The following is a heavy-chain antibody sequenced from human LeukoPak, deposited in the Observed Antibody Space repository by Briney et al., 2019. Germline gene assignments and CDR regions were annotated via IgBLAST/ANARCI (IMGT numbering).Heavy chain of an antibody. CDR3: ARDFGAARGYSYGRMFDY. J-gene: IGHJ4*02. CDR1: GGSISSGDYY. Sequence: SETLSLTCTVSGGSISSGDYYWRWIRQPPGTGLEWIGYIYYSGSTYYNPSLKSRVTISVDTSKNQFSLKLSSVTAADTAVYYCARDFGAARGYSYGRMFDYWGQGTLVTVSS. V-gene: IGHV4-30-4*01. CDR2: IYYSGST. D-gene: IGHD5-18*01.